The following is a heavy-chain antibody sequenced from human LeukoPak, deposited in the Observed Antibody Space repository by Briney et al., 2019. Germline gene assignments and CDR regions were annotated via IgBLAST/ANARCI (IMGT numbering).Heavy chain of an antibody. CDR3: ARPQGSWSGYWSMDV. D-gene: IGHD3-3*01. CDR2: INPSGGST. J-gene: IGHJ6*03. CDR1: GYTFTSYY. V-gene: IGHV1-46*01. Sequence: ASVKVSCKASGYTFTSYYMHWVRQAPGQGLEWMGIINPSGGSTSYAQKFQGRVTMTRDMSTSTVYMELSSVTAADTAVYYCARPQGSWSGYWSMDVWGSGTTVTVSS.